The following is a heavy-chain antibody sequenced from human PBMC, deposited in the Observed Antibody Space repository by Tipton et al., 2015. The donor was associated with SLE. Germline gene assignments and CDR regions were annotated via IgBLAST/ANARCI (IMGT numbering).Heavy chain of an antibody. CDR2: LYSAGTS. J-gene: IGHJ4*02. CDR1: GFSVSDVY. CDR3: ARTAGGVFTY. D-gene: IGHD2-8*02. V-gene: IGHV3-53*04. Sequence: VQLVQSGGGVVQPGESLRLSCAASGFSVSDVYMAWVRQAPGMGPECVSILYSAGTSFYADSVQGRFSISRDTSKNSLHLQMNDLTIADTAIYYCARTAGGVFTYWGLGTLVTVSS.